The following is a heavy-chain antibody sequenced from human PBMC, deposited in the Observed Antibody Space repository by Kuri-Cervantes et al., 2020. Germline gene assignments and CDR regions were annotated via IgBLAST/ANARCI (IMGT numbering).Heavy chain of an antibody. CDR3: ARRNRVVITTGYFDL. Sequence: SVKVSCKASGYTFTSYGISWVRQAPGQGLELMGGIIPFFATAKYTQKFQGRVTITADKSTSTAYMELSSLRSEDTAVYYCARRNRVVITTGYFDLWGRGTLVTVSS. V-gene: IGHV1-69*06. CDR1: GYTFTSYG. D-gene: IGHD3-22*01. CDR2: IIPFFATA. J-gene: IGHJ2*01.